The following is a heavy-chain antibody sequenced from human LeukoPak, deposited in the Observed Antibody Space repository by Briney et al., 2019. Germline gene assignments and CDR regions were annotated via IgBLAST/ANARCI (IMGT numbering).Heavy chain of an antibody. CDR1: GFSFSSYW. CDR3: VRDSYGAFEY. D-gene: IGHD4-17*01. V-gene: IGHV3-74*01. J-gene: IGHJ4*02. CDR2: IDSDGGST. Sequence: GGSLRVSCAVSGFSFSSYWMHWVRQVPGKGLVWVSRIDSDGGSTTYADSVKGRFTISRDNANNTLYLQMNSLRAEDTAVYYCVRDSYGAFEYWGQGTLVTVSS.